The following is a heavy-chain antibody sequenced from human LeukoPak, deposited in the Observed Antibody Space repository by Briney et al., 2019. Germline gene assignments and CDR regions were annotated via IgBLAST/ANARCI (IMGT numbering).Heavy chain of an antibody. D-gene: IGHD6-19*01. J-gene: IGHJ5*02. CDR1: GGSLSSGSYY. CDR3: ARGNGSGWYGFRWFDP. V-gene: IGHV4-61*02. Sequence: SETLSLTCTVSGGSLSSGSYYWSWSRQPAGTGGEWVGRIYTSGSTNYNPSLKSRVTISVDTSKTQFSLKLSSVTAADTAVYYCARGNGSGWYGFRWFDPWGQGTLVTVSS. CDR2: IYTSGST.